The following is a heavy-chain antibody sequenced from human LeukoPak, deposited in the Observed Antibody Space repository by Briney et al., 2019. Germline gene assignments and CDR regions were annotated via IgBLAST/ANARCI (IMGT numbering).Heavy chain of an antibody. Sequence: ASVKVSCKASGYTFTSYDINWVRQATGQGLEWMGWMNPNSGNTGYAQKFQGRVTMTRNTSISTAYMELSSLRSEDTAVYYCARDKWELAYHYYYGMDVWGQGTTVTVSS. J-gene: IGHJ6*02. D-gene: IGHD1-26*01. CDR1: GYTFTSYD. CDR3: ARDKWELAYHYYYGMDV. CDR2: MNPNSGNT. V-gene: IGHV1-8*01.